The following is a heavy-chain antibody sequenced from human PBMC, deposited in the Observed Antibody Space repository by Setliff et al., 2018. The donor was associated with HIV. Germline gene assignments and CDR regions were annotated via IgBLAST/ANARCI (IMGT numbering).Heavy chain of an antibody. J-gene: IGHJ4*02. V-gene: IGHV4-39*01. D-gene: IGHD3-10*01. CDR1: GASVNSNNYY. Sequence: SETLSLTCTVSGASVNSNNYYWGWIRQPPGKGLEWIASIYYSGTTYYDPSLKSRVTISVDTSKNQFSLKLSSVTAADTAVYYCARLSLSLVRGIIDSGDRFFDYWGQGSLVTVSS. CDR3: ARLSLSLVRGIIDSGDRFFDY. CDR2: IYYSGTT.